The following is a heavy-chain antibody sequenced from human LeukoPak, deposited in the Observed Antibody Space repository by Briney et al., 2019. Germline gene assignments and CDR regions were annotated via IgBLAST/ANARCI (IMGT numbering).Heavy chain of an antibody. CDR2: ISAYNGNT. D-gene: IGHD1-26*01. J-gene: IGHJ4*02. CDR1: GYTFTSYG. CDR3: ARDPNRFEVGATSFDY. Sequence: ASVKVSCKASGYTFTSYGISWVRQAPGQGLEWMGWISAYNGNTNYAQKLQGRVTMTTDTSTSTAYMELRSLRSDDTAVYYCARDPNRFEVGATSFDYWGQGTLVTVSS. V-gene: IGHV1-18*01.